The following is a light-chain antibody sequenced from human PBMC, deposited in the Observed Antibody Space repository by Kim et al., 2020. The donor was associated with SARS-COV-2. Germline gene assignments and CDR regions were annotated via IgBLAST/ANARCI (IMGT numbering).Light chain of an antibody. Sequence: SLSPGERVILSCRASQSFSGSSLAWYQQKPGQSPRLLMSGASTRATDIPDRFSGSGSETDFTLTISRLEPEDFAVYYCQQYGNSFTFGQGTKLEI. J-gene: IGKJ2*01. CDR2: GAS. CDR3: QQYGNSFT. CDR1: QSFSGSS. V-gene: IGKV3-20*01.